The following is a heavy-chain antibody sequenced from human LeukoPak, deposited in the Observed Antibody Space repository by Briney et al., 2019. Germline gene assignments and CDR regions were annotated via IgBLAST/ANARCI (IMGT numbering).Heavy chain of an antibody. CDR3: ARDPPTYSSSSGGYYYYYMGV. CDR2: ISSSSSTI. CDR1: GFTFSSYS. D-gene: IGHD6-6*01. V-gene: IGHV3-48*01. Sequence: PGGSLRLSCAASGFTFSSYSMNWVRQAPGKGLEWVSYISSSSSTIYYADSVKGRFTISRDNAKNSLYLQMNSLRAEDTAVYYCARDPPTYSSSSGGYYYYYMGVWGKGTTVTVSS. J-gene: IGHJ6*03.